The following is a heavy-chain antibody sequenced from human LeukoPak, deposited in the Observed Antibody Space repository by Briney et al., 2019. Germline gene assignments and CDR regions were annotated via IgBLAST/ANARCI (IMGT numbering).Heavy chain of an antibody. J-gene: IGHJ6*02. Sequence: GGSLRLACAAAGFTFISYAMSWVRQPLGKGLDWVSVISGSGRSTDYADSVNGRFTISRDNSKNTLYLQMNSLSAEDTAVYYCAKAALVGGNSMNGYYFYGMDVWGQGTTVTVSS. D-gene: IGHD1-26*01. CDR1: GFTFISYA. CDR3: AKAALVGGNSMNGYYFYGMDV. V-gene: IGHV3-23*01. CDR2: ISGSGRST.